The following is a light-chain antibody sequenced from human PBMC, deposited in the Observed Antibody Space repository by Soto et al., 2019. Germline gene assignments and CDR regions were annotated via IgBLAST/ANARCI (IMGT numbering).Light chain of an antibody. J-gene: IGKJ2*01. CDR3: HQYNNWPYT. CDR2: GAS. V-gene: IGKV3-15*01. Sequence: EIVMTQSPATLSVSPGERVTLSCRASQSVSSNSAWYQQKPGQAPRLLIYGASTRATGIPARFSGSGSGTEFTLTISSLQSEDFAVYYCHQYNNWPYTFGQGTKLEI. CDR1: QSVSSN.